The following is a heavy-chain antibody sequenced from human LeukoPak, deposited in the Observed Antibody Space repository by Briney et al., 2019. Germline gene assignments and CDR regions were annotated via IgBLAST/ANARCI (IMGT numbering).Heavy chain of an antibody. V-gene: IGHV3-15*01. J-gene: IGHJ3*02. D-gene: IGHD3-22*01. CDR2: IKSKTDGGTT. CDR1: GFTFSNAW. CDR3: ARDDSSGYYLDAFDI. Sequence: GGSLRLSCAASGFTFSNAWMSWVRQAPGKGLEWVGRIKSKTDGGTTDYAAPVKGRFTISRDDSKNTLYLQMNSLRAEDTAVYYCARDDSSGYYLDAFDIWGQGTMVTVSS.